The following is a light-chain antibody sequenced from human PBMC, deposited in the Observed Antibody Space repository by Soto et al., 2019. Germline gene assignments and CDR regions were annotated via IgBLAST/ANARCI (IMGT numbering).Light chain of an antibody. CDR2: DVS. Sequence: QSALTQPASVSGSPGQSITISCTGTSSDVGGYNYVSWYQQHPGKAPKLMIYDVSNRTSGVSNRFSGSKSGNTASLTISGLQAEDEADYYCSSYTSSSTLGVFGGGTKRTVL. CDR1: SSDVGGYNY. J-gene: IGLJ2*01. V-gene: IGLV2-14*01. CDR3: SSYTSSSTLGV.